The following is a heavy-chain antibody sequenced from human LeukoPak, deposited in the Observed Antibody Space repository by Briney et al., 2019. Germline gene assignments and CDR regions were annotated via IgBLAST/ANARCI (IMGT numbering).Heavy chain of an antibody. D-gene: IGHD4-17*01. V-gene: IGHV4-4*07. J-gene: IGHJ5*02. CDR3: TRDTGTTGEVKFDP. CDR2: IYTSGST. Sequence: SETQSLTCTVSGGSISSYYWSWIRQPPGKGLEWIGRIYTSGSTTYNPSLKSRVTMSVDTSKSQFSLNLMSVTAADTAVYYCTRDTGTTGEVKFDPWGQGTLVTVSS. CDR1: GGSISSYY.